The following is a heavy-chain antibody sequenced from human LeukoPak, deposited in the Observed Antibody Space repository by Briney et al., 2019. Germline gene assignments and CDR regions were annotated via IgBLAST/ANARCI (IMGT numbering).Heavy chain of an antibody. V-gene: IGHV3-23*01. J-gene: IGHJ4*02. Sequence: PGGSLRLSYAASGFTFSSYAMSWVRQAPGKGLEWVSAISGSGDSTYYADYVKGRFTISRDNSKNTLYLQMNSLRAEDTAVYYCAKDSPRQQWLVPPEGFDYWGQGTLVTVSS. CDR1: GFTFSSYA. CDR3: AKDSPRQQWLVPPEGFDY. CDR2: ISGSGDST. D-gene: IGHD6-19*01.